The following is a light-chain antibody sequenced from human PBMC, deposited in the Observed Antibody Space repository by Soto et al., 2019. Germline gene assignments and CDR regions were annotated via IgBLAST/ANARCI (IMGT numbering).Light chain of an antibody. V-gene: IGKV3-20*01. Sequence: EIVLTQSPGTLSLSPGETATLSCRAGQSVTRSSLAWYQHKPGQAPRLLMFGTSNRATGIPDRFSGSGSGTDFILTISRLEPEDFAVYYCQQFGASPQYTFGQGTKLEI. CDR2: GTS. CDR3: QQFGASPQYT. J-gene: IGKJ2*01. CDR1: QSVTRSS.